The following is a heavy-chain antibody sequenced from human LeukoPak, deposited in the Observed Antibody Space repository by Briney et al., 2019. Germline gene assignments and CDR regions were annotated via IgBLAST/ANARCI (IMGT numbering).Heavy chain of an antibody. Sequence: GGSLRLSCAASGXTFSDYYMSWIRQAPGKGLECVSYISSRSSYTKYADSVKGRFTISRDNAKNSLHLQMNSLRAEDTAVYYCASSLTPGDGYNSRPFDYWGQGTLVTVSS. D-gene: IGHD5-24*01. J-gene: IGHJ4*02. CDR1: GXTFSDYY. CDR2: ISSRSSYT. V-gene: IGHV3-11*06. CDR3: ASSLTPGDGYNSRPFDY.